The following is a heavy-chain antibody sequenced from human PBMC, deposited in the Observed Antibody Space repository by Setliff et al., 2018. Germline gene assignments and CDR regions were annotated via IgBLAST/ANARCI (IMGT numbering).Heavy chain of an antibody. CDR2: IGHTGSI. CDR1: GYSISSGYI. J-gene: IGHJ4*02. D-gene: IGHD3-22*01. Sequence: SETLSLTCTVSGYSISSGYIWGWIRQPPGKGLEWVGNIGHTGSINYNPSLKSRVTISLDTSKNHFSLKLTSVTAADTAVYYCARYDSSGYSENYYFDYWGQGTLVTVSS. V-gene: IGHV4-38-2*02. CDR3: ARYDSSGYSENYYFDY.